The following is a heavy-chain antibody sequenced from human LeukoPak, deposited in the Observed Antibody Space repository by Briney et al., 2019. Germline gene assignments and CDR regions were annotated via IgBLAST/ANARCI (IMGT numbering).Heavy chain of an antibody. CDR3: ARVGVEMATITAYYFDY. CDR2: ISSSSSYT. CDR1: GFTFSDYY. D-gene: IGHD5-24*01. Sequence: GGSLRLSCAASGFTFSDYYMSWIRHAPGKGLEWVSYISSSSSYTNYADSVKGRFTISRDNAKNSLYLQMNSLRAEDTAVYYCARVGVEMATITAYYFDYWGQGTLVTVSS. J-gene: IGHJ4*02. V-gene: IGHV3-11*05.